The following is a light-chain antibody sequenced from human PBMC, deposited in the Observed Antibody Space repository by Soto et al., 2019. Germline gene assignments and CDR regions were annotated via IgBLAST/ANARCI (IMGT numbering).Light chain of an antibody. CDR2: KAS. CDR1: QSISSW. J-gene: IGKJ1*01. V-gene: IGKV1-5*03. Sequence: DIQMNQSPSALSASVGDRVTITCRASQSISSWLAWYQQKPGIAPKLLIYKASSLQSGVPSRFSGNGSGTELTLTISSLQPDDFAAYYCQQYNSSSPETFGQGTKVDIK. CDR3: QQYNSSSPET.